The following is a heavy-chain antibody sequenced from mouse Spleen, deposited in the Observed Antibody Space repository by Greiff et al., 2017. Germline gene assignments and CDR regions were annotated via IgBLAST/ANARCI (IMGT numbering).Heavy chain of an antibody. CDR3: ARSANGYFAMDY. J-gene: IGHJ4*01. CDR1: GFNIKDTY. CDR2: IDPANGNT. V-gene: IGHV14-3*02. Sequence: VQLKESGAELVKPGASVKLSCTASGFNIKDTYMHWVKQRPEQGLEWIGRIDPANGNTKYDPKFQGKATITADTSSNTAYLQLSSLTSEDTAVYYCARSANGYFAMDYWGQGTSVTVSS.